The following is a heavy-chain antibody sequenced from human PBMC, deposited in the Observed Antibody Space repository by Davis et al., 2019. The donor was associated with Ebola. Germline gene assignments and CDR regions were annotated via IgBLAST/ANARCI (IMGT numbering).Heavy chain of an antibody. Sequence: PSETLSLTCSVSGESISSYYWGWFRQPPGKGPAWNGYIHYSDNPEYNPSLGTRVSLSVDTSRNQFSLNLTSVTGADTANYYCTLGAGWLTDYWGQGALVTVSS. V-gene: IGHV4-59*01. CDR1: GESISSYY. CDR2: IHYSDNP. J-gene: IGHJ4*02. CDR3: TLGAGWLTDY. D-gene: IGHD6-19*01.